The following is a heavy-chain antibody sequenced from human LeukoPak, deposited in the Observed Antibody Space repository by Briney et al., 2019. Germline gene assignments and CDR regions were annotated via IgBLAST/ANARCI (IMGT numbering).Heavy chain of an antibody. CDR1: GGSISSSSYY. CDR2: IYYSGST. V-gene: IGHV4-39*07. J-gene: IGHJ5*02. Sequence: SETLSLTCTVSGGSISSSSYYWGWIRQPPGKGLGWIGSIYYSGSTYYNPSLKSRVTISVDTSKNQFSLKLSSVTAADTAVYYCARTVRGVIRFFDPWGQGTLVTVSS. CDR3: ARTVRGVIRFFDP. D-gene: IGHD3-10*01.